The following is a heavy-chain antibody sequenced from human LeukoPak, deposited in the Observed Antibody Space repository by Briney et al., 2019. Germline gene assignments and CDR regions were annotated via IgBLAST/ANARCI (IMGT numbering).Heavy chain of an antibody. CDR2: INSDGSST. V-gene: IGHV3-74*01. J-gene: IGHJ4*02. D-gene: IGHD4-23*01. Sequence: GGSLRLSCEASGFTFSSYWMHWVRQAPGKGLIWVSRINSDGSSTSYADSVKGRFTITRDNAKNTLYLQMNSLRVEDTAVYYCARSIGNSDDWGQGTLVTVSS. CDR3: ARSIGNSDD. CDR1: GFTFSSYW.